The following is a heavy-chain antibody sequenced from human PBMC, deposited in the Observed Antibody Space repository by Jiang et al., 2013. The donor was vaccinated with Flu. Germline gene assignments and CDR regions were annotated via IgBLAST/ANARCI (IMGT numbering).Heavy chain of an antibody. CDR1: GYSISSGYY. J-gene: IGHJ4*02. CDR3: ARVRGVSVFDY. D-gene: IGHD3-10*01. CDR2: IYHSGST. Sequence: GLVKPSETLSLTCTVSGYSISSGYYWGWIRQPPGKGLEWIGSIYHSGSTYYNPSLKSRVTISVDTSKNQFSLKLSSVTAADTAVYYCARVRGVSVFDYWGQGTLVTVSS. V-gene: IGHV4-38-2*02.